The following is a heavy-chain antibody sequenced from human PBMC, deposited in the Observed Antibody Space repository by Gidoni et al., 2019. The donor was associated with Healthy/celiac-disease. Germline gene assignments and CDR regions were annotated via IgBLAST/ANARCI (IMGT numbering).Heavy chain of an antibody. CDR2: IYYSGST. V-gene: IGHV4-39*01. Sequence: QLQLQESGPGLVKPSETLSLTCNVSGGSISSSSYYWGWIRQPPGKGLEWIGSIYYSGSTYYNPSLKSRVTISVDTSKNQFSLKLSSVPAADTAVYYCASLRDGYNRGNFDYWGQGTLVTVSS. CDR3: ASLRDGYNRGNFDY. J-gene: IGHJ4*02. D-gene: IGHD5-12*01. CDR1: GGSISSSSYY.